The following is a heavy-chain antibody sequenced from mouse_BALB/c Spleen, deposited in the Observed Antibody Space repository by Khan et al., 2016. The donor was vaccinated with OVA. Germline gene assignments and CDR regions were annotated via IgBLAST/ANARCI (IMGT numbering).Heavy chain of an antibody. V-gene: IGHV5-6*01. Sequence: EVKLMESGGDLVKPGGSLKLSCAASGFTFSSYSMSWVRQTPDKRLEWVATISSGGDYTYYPDNVKGRFTISRDNAKNTLYLQMSSLKSEDTAMYYCARHLTGSLAYWGQGTLVTVSA. CDR2: ISSGGDYT. J-gene: IGHJ3*01. CDR3: ARHLTGSLAY. CDR1: GFTFSSYS.